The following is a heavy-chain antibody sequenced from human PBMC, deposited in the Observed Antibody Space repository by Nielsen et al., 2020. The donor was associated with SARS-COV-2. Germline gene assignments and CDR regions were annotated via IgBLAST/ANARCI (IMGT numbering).Heavy chain of an antibody. D-gene: IGHD3-9*01. CDR1: GFTFDDYG. V-gene: IGHV3-20*04. CDR3: ARGISTGRQSYFDY. CDR2: INWNGGST. Sequence: GESLKISCAASGFTFDDYGMSWVRQAPGKGLEWVSGINWNGGSTGYADSVKGRFTISRDNAKNSLYLQMNSLRPEDTAVYYCARGISTGRQSYFDYWGQGALVTVPS. J-gene: IGHJ4*02.